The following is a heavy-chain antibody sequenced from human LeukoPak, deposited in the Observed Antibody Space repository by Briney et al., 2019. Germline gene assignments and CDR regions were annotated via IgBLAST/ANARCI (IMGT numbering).Heavy chain of an antibody. CDR3: ARDLVCTMNCKDS. J-gene: IGHJ4*02. Sequence: SVKVSCKASGGTFSNDAISWVRQTPGQGLEWMGRIIPNLGMALYAQKFKGRVTITADKSPSTAYMELSSLTSEDTAVYFCARDLVCTMNCKDSWGQGTLVTVS. V-gene: IGHV1-69*04. CDR2: IIPNLGMA. CDR1: GGTFSNDA. D-gene: IGHD2-2*01.